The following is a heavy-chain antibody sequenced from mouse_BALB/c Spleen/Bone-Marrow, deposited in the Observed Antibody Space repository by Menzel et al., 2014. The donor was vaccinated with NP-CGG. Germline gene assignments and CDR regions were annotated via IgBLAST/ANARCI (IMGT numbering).Heavy chain of an antibody. D-gene: IGHD2-14*01. J-gene: IGHJ4*01. CDR3: ARSGKVRNAMDY. Sequence: LVESGAELVRPGVSVKISCKGSGYTFTDYAIHWVKQSHAKSLEWIGLISSYYGDASYNQKFKGKATMTVDKSSSTAYMDLARLTSEDSAIYYCARSGKVRNAMDYRGQGTSVTVSS. CDR1: GYTFTDYA. CDR2: ISSYYGDA. V-gene: IGHV1S137*01.